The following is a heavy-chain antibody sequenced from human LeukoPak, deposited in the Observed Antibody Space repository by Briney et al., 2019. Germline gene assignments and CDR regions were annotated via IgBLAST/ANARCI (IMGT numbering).Heavy chain of an antibody. V-gene: IGHV3-53*01. CDR3: ARYFYDSSGYPCYFDY. Sequence: PGGSLRLSCAASGFTVSSNYMSWVRQAPGKGLEWVSVIYSSGSTYYAGSVKGRFTISRDNSKNTLYLLMNSLRAEDTAVYYCARYFYDSSGYPCYFDYWGHGTLGT. D-gene: IGHD3-22*01. CDR1: GFTVSSNY. CDR2: IYSSGST. J-gene: IGHJ4*01.